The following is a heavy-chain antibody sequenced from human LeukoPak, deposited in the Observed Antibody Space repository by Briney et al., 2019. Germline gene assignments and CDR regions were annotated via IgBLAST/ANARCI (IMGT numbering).Heavy chain of an antibody. J-gene: IGHJ4*02. D-gene: IGHD6-13*01. V-gene: IGHV1-69*04. CDR3: ARDQGEQLVQYFDY. Sequence: SVTVSCKASGGTFSSYAISWVRQAPGQGLEWMGRIIPILGIANYAQKFQGRVTITADKSTSTAYMELSSLRSEDTAVYYCARDQGEQLVQYFDYWGQGTLVTVSS. CDR1: GGTFSSYA. CDR2: IIPILGIA.